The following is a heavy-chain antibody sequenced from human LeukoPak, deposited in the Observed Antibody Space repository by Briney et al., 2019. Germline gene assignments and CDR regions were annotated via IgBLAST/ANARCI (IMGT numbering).Heavy chain of an antibody. CDR1: GFTFSNAW. D-gene: IGHD2-2*01. CDR2: IKRKTDGSTT. Sequence: PGGSLRLSCAASGFTFSNAWMSWVRQAPGKGLEWVGRIKRKTDGSTTDYAAPVKGRFTISTHHSKNTLYLQMNSLKTEHTAVYYCTTAYAENGDYWGQGTLVTVSS. J-gene: IGHJ4*02. V-gene: IGHV3-15*01. CDR3: TTAYAENGDY.